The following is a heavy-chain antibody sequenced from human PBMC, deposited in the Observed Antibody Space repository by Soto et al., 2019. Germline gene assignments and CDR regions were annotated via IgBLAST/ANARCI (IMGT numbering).Heavy chain of an antibody. CDR3: ARDQLEGNWFDP. J-gene: IGHJ5*02. Sequence: QLQLQESGSGLVKPSQTLSLTCAVSGASISSGGYSWNWIRQPLGKGLEWIGYIYHSGSTYYNPSLKSRVTISVDKSKNQFSLKLTSVTAADTAVYYCARDQLEGNWFDPWGQGTLVTVSS. V-gene: IGHV4-30-2*01. CDR1: GASISSGGYS. D-gene: IGHD1-1*01. CDR2: IYHSGST.